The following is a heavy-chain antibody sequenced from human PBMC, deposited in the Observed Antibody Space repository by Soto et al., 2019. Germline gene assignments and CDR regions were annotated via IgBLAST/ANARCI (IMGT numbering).Heavy chain of an antibody. Sequence: QVQLVQSGAEVKKPGSSVKVSCKASGGTFSSYTISWVRQAPGRGLEWMGRIIPILGIANYAQKFQGRVTITADKSTSTAYMELSSLRSEDTAVYYCAITMVRGNYYYYGMDVWGQGTTVTVSS. CDR2: IIPILGIA. CDR3: AITMVRGNYYYYGMDV. V-gene: IGHV1-69*02. CDR1: GGTFSSYT. D-gene: IGHD3-10*01. J-gene: IGHJ6*02.